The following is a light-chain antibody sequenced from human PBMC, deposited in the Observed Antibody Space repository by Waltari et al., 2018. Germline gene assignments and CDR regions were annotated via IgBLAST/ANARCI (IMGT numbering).Light chain of an antibody. CDR3: QSYDSSLSAVL. CDR2: ESN. Sequence: QSVLTQPPSVSGAPGQRVTISFPGSSSKIGGSFGQWYQQLPGTAPKLLIYESNKRPSGVSDRFSGSQSGSSASLTITGLQSEDEADYYCQSYDSSLSAVLFGGGTRLTVL. V-gene: IGLV1-40*01. CDR1: SSKIGGSF. J-gene: IGLJ2*01.